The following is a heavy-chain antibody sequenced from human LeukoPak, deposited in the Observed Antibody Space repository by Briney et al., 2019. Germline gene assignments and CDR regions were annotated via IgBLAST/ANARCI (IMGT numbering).Heavy chain of an antibody. J-gene: IGHJ4*02. CDR3: TTDPPRYYDSSGYPERPDA. CDR2: IYYDGSNQ. CDR1: GFTFDIFG. Sequence: PGESLRLSCAASGFTFDIFGMHWVRQAPGKGLEWVAVIYYDGSNQFYADSVKGRFTISRDNSKNTLYLQMNSLTAEDTAVYYCTTDPPRYYDSSGYPERPDAWGQGTLVTVSS. D-gene: IGHD3-22*01. V-gene: IGHV3-33*01.